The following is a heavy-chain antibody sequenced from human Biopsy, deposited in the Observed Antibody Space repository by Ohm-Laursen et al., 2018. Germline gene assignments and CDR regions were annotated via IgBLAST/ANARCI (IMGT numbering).Heavy chain of an antibody. CDR1: GFTLSNYG. V-gene: IGHV3-30*18. CDR3: AKDLSVYYYHGIDV. CDR2: ISYDQITK. D-gene: IGHD2-8*01. J-gene: IGHJ6*02. Sequence: SLRLSCAASGFTLSNYGMHWVRLAPGKGLEWVAVISYDQITKHYADSVRGRFTISRDNSKNTLYLQVNSLRAEDTAVYYCAKDLSVYYYHGIDVWGQGTTVTVSS.